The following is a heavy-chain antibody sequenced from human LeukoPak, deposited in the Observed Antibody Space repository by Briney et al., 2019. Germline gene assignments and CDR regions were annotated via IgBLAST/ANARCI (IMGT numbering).Heavy chain of an antibody. Sequence: GGSLRLSCVASAFTFNNHGMHWVRQPPGKGLEWVAVIAADGGVKHYADSVKGRFTLSRDNSKNTLYLQMNSLSVEDTAVYYCAREAAWGQWYFDHWGQGTPVTVSS. V-gene: IGHV3-30*03. D-gene: IGHD6-19*01. CDR2: IAADGGVK. CDR1: AFTFNNHG. J-gene: IGHJ4*02. CDR3: AREAAWGQWYFDH.